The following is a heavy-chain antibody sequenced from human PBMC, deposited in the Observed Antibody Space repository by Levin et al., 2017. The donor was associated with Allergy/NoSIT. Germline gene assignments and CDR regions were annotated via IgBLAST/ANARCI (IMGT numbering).Heavy chain of an antibody. J-gene: IGHJ5*02. Sequence: GESLKISCKGSGYIFTSYWISWVRQMPGKGLEWMGRIDPSDSYTNYSPSFQGHVTISADKSISTAYLQWSSVKASDTAMYYCARQDVDWFDPWGQGTLVTVSS. CDR2: IDPSDSYT. V-gene: IGHV5-10-1*01. D-gene: IGHD3-16*01. CDR1: GYIFTSYW. CDR3: ARQDVDWFDP.